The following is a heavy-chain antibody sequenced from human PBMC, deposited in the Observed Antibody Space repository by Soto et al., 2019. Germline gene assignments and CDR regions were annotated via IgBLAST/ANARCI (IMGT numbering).Heavy chain of an antibody. D-gene: IGHD3-10*01. CDR2: IWYDGSNK. Sequence: PGGSLRLSCAASGFTFSSYGMHWVRQAPGKGLEWVAVIWYDGSNKYYADSVKGRFTISRDNSKNTLYLQMNSLRAEDTAVYYCARDFLYYYGSGSERYYYYGMGVWGQGTTVTVSS. CDR3: ARDFLYYYGSGSERYYYYGMGV. V-gene: IGHV3-33*01. CDR1: GFTFSSYG. J-gene: IGHJ6*02.